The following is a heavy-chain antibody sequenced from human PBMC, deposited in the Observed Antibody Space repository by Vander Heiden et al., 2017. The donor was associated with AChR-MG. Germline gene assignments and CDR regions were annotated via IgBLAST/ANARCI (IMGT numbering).Heavy chain of an antibody. CDR1: GGSISSSNW. CDR2: IYHSGST. CDR3: ARAPVVLGRLDI. D-gene: IGHD2-2*01. Sequence: QVQLQESGPGLVKPSGTLSLTCAVSGGSISSSNWWSWVRQPPGKGLEWIGEIYHSGSTNYNPALKSRVTISVDKSKNKFSLKLRSVTAADTAVYYSARAPVVLGRLDIWGQGTMVTVSS. J-gene: IGHJ3*02. V-gene: IGHV4-4*02.